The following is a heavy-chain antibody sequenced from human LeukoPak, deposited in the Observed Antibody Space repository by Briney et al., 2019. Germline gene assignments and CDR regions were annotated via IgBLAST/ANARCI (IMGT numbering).Heavy chain of an antibody. CDR1: GGTFSSYA. CDR2: IIPIFGTA. Sequence: SVKVSCKASGGTFSSYAISWVRQAPGQGLEWMGGIIPIFGTANYAQKFQGRVTITTDESTSTAYMELSSLRSEDTAVYYCARKSVYYDSSGYSSWFDYWGQGTLVTVSS. J-gene: IGHJ4*02. V-gene: IGHV1-69*05. CDR3: ARKSVYYDSSGYSSWFDY. D-gene: IGHD3-22*01.